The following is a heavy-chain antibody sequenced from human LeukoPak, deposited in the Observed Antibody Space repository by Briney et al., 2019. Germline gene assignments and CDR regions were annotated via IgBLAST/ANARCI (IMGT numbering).Heavy chain of an antibody. J-gene: IGHJ4*02. CDR2: IFTKGST. D-gene: IGHD3-22*01. V-gene: IGHV4-4*07. Sequence: SETLSLTCTVSGGSISNYFWSWIRQPPGTGLEWIGRIFTKGSTDYNPSLKNRVTMSVETSKNQFSLKLTTVTAADTAVYYCARESRDYDGSGYYHDHWGQGTLVTVSS. CDR1: GGSISNYF. CDR3: ARESRDYDGSGYYHDH.